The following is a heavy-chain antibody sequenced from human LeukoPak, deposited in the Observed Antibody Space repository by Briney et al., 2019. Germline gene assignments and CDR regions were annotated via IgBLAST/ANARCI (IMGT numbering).Heavy chain of an antibody. J-gene: IGHJ4*02. V-gene: IGHV3-21*04. CDR1: GFTFSSYS. Sequence: GGSLRLSCAASGFTFSSYSMNWVRQAPGKGLEWVSSISSSSSYIYYADSVKGRFTISRDNAKNSLYLQMNSLRAEDTAVYYCAGEWGGSDYYDYWGQGTLVTVSS. CDR3: AGEWGGSDYYDY. CDR2: ISSSSSYI. D-gene: IGHD3-22*01.